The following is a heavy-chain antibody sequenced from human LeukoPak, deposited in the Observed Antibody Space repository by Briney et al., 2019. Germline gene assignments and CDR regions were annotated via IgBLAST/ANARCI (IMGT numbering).Heavy chain of an antibody. J-gene: IGHJ4*02. D-gene: IGHD5-24*01. Sequence: GGSLRLSCAASGFTFSSYSMNWVRQAPGKGLEWVSYISSSSSTIYYADSVKGRFTISRDNVKNSLYLQMNSLRAEDTAVYYCARDTVEMATVGFDYWGQGTLVTVSS. V-gene: IGHV3-48*01. CDR2: ISSSSSTI. CDR3: ARDTVEMATVGFDY. CDR1: GFTFSSYS.